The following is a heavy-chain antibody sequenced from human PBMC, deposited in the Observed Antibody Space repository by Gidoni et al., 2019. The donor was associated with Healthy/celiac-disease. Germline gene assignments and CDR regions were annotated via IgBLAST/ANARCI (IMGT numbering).Heavy chain of an antibody. CDR3: AKSLRGYSSGWYDWYFDL. D-gene: IGHD6-19*01. V-gene: IGHV4-61*01. CDR2: IYYSGST. CDR1: GGSVSSGSYY. J-gene: IGHJ2*01. Sequence: QVQLQESGPGLVKPSETLSLTCTVSGGSVSSGSYYWSWIRQPPGKGLEWIGYIYYSGSTNYNPSLKSRVTISVDTSKNQFSLKLSSVTAADTAVYYCAKSLRGYSSGWYDWYFDLWGRGTLVTVSS.